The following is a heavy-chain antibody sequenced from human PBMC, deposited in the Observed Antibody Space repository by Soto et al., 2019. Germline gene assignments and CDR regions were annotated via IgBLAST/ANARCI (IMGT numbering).Heavy chain of an antibody. V-gene: IGHV3-15*01. CDR2: IKSKTDGGTT. Sequence: GGSLRLSCAASGFTFSNAWMSWVRQAPGKGLEWVGRIKSKTDGGTTEYAAPVKGRFTISRDDSKNTLLLQMNSLKTEDTAVYYCTTDRPHSYGDPTRDYFDYWGQGTLVTVSS. CDR3: TTDRPHSYGDPTRDYFDY. D-gene: IGHD4-17*01. J-gene: IGHJ4*02. CDR1: GFTFSNAW.